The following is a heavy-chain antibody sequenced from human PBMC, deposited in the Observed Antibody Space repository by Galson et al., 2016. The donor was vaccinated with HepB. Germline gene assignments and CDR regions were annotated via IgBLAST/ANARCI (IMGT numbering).Heavy chain of an antibody. D-gene: IGHD1-26*01. Sequence: SLRLSCAASGFTFSSFRMAWVRQAPGKGLEWVAHIRDDGSEGYYPDSLKGRFTVSRDNAKNSLYLQMNSLRAEDTAVYYCARDGRWELLVGGFDYWGQGTLVTVSS. CDR3: ARDGRWELLVGGFDY. J-gene: IGHJ4*02. CDR1: GFTFSSFR. V-gene: IGHV3-7*03. CDR2: IRDDGSEG.